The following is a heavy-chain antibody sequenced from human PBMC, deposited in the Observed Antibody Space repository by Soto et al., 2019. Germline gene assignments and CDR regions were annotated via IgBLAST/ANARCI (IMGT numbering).Heavy chain of an antibody. Sequence: GGSLRLSCAASGFTFSSYSMNWVRQAPGKGLEWVSSISSSSSYIYYADSVKGRFTISRDNAKNSLYLQMNSRRAEDTAVYYCARGGPMVRGTNDAFDIWGQGTMVTVSS. J-gene: IGHJ3*02. CDR3: ARGGPMVRGTNDAFDI. V-gene: IGHV3-21*01. CDR1: GFTFSSYS. D-gene: IGHD3-10*01. CDR2: ISSSSSYI.